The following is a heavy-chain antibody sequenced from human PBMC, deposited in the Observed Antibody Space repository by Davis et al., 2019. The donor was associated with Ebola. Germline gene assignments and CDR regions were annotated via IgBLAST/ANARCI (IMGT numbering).Heavy chain of an antibody. D-gene: IGHD1-26*01. V-gene: IGHV1-3*01. CDR1: GYTFTSYA. J-gene: IGHJ1*01. CDR3: ARGSGSYFEYFQH. CDR2: INAGNGNT. Sequence: ASVKVSCKASGYTFTSYAMHWVRQALGQRLEWMGWINAGNGNTKYSQKFQGRVTITRDTSASTAYMELSSLRSEDTAVYYCARGSGSYFEYFQHWGQGTLVTVSS.